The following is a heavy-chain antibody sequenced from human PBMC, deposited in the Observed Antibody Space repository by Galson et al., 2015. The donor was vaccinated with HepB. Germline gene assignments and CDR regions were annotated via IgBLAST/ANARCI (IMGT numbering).Heavy chain of an antibody. Sequence: SVKVSCKASGYTFTSYGISWVRQAPGQGLEWMGWISAYNGNTNYAQKLQGRVTMTTDTSTSTAYMELRSLRSDDTAVYYCARDRFFRESGSYGYWGQGTLVTVSS. CDR2: ISAYNGNT. CDR1: GYTFTSYG. D-gene: IGHD1-26*01. CDR3: ARDRFFRESGSYGY. V-gene: IGHV1-18*01. J-gene: IGHJ4*02.